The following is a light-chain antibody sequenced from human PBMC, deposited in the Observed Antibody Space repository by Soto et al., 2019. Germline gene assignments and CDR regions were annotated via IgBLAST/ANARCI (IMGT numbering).Light chain of an antibody. V-gene: IGLV2-11*01. CDR3: CSYAGSFSGV. J-gene: IGLJ2*01. Sequence: QSVLTQPRSVSGSPGQSVTISCTGSSRDVRGYNFVSWYQQHPGKAPKLILYDVNTRPSGVPDRISGSKSGSTAYLTISGLQAEDEADYYCCSYAGSFSGVFGGGTQLTVL. CDR2: DVN. CDR1: SRDVRGYNF.